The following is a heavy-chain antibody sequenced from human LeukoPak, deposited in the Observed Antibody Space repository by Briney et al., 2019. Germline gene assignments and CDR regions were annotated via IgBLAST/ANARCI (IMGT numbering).Heavy chain of an antibody. CDR2: INSDGSNT. D-gene: IGHD3-22*01. CDR3: ARVRYGSSGYYWKNYFDY. V-gene: IGHV3-74*01. CDR1: GFTFSSYW. Sequence: GGSLRLSCAASGFTFSSYWMHWVRQAPGKGLVWVSRINSDGSNTNYADSVKGRFTISRDNAKNTLYLQMNSLRAEDTAVYYCARVRYGSSGYYWKNYFDYWGQGTLVTVSS. J-gene: IGHJ4*02.